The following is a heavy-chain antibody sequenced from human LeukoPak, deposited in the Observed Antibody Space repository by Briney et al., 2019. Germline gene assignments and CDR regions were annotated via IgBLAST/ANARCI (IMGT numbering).Heavy chain of an antibody. Sequence: GRSLRLSCAASGFTFSSYGMHWVRQAPGKGLEWVSTISGRGDSTYYADSVKGRFTISRDNSKNSLYLQMNSLRAEDTAVYYCARVSVRFGELWPYYLDYWGQGALVTVSS. CDR3: ARVSVRFGELWPYYLDY. CDR1: GFTFSSYG. D-gene: IGHD3-10*01. J-gene: IGHJ4*02. CDR2: ISGRGDST. V-gene: IGHV3-23*01.